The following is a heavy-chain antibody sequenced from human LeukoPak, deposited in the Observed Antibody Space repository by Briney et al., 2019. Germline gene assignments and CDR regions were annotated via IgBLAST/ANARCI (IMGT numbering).Heavy chain of an antibody. D-gene: IGHD5-12*01. V-gene: IGHV3-23*01. Sequence: GGSLRLSCAASGFTFSSYAMSWVRQAPGKGLEWVSAISGSGGSTYYADSVEGRFTISRDNSKNTLYLQMNSLRAEDTAVYYCTKDRGYSGYDLGYWGQGTLVTVSS. CDR3: TKDRGYSGYDLGY. CDR2: ISGSGGST. J-gene: IGHJ4*02. CDR1: GFTFSSYA.